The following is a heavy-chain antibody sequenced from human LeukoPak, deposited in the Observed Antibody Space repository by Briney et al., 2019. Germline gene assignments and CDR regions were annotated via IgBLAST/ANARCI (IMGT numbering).Heavy chain of an antibody. D-gene: IGHD2-2*02. J-gene: IGHJ4*02. Sequence: GGSLRLSCAVSGFTFSSDYMHWVRQPPGKGPVWVSRISSDGNNTIYADSVKGRFTISRDDARNTLYLQMNSLRGADTAVYYCARYTGGGVYWGQGTLVTVSS. CDR3: ARYTGGGVY. CDR1: GFTFSSDY. V-gene: IGHV3-74*01. CDR2: ISSDGNNT.